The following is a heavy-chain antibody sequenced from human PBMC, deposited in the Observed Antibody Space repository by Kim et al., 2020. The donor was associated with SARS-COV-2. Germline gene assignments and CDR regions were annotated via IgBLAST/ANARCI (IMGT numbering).Heavy chain of an antibody. CDR3: LRLLNGYFDY. CDR1: GFTFSTYS. CDR2: ISSSSDSI. D-gene: IGHD2-8*01. V-gene: IGHV3-21*01. J-gene: IGHJ4*02. Sequence: GGYLRLSCAASGFTFSTYSMAWGRQAPGKGLEWVSSISSSSDSIYYADSVRGRFTFSRDNAKNSMYLQMNSLRAEDTALYYCLRLLNGYFDYWGQGVPVTVSS.